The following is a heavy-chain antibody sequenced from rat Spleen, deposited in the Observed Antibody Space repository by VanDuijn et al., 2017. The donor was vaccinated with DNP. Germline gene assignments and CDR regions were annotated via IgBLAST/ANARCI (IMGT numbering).Heavy chain of an antibody. J-gene: IGHJ2*01. V-gene: IGHV5-25*01. Sequence: EVQLVETGGGLVQPGGSLKLSCAASGFTFSDYYMAWVRQAPTKGLEWVATISPSGGSTYYRDSVKGRFTSSRDNAKSTLYLQMDSLRSEDTATYYCARWEYGYKGYFDYWGQGFMVTVAS. D-gene: IGHD1-4*01. CDR3: ARWEYGYKGYFDY. CDR1: GFTFSDYY. CDR2: ISPSGGST.